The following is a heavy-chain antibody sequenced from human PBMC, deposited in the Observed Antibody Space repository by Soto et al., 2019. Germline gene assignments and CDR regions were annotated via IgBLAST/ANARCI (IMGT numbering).Heavy chain of an antibody. D-gene: IGHD3-10*01. CDR2: ISYDGSNK. CDR3: AKDKGSGSFDY. Sequence: QVQLVESGGGVVQPGRSLRLSCAASGFTFSSYGMHWVRQAPGKGLEWVAVISYDGSNKYYADSVKGRFTISRDNSKNTLYLQMNSLRDEDTAVYYCAKDKGSGSFDYWGQGTLVTVSS. CDR1: GFTFSSYG. V-gene: IGHV3-30*18. J-gene: IGHJ4*02.